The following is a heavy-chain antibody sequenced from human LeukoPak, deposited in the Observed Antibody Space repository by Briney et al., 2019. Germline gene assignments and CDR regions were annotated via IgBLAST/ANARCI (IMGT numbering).Heavy chain of an antibody. CDR3: AGNNYYYYGMDV. Sequence: GESLKISCKGSGYSFTSYWISWVRQMPGKGLEWMGRIDPSDSYTNYSPSFQGHVTIPADKSISTAYLQWSSLKASDTAMYYCAGNNYYYYGMDVWGQGTTVTVSS. CDR1: GYSFTSYW. CDR2: IDPSDSYT. J-gene: IGHJ6*02. D-gene: IGHD1/OR15-1a*01. V-gene: IGHV5-10-1*01.